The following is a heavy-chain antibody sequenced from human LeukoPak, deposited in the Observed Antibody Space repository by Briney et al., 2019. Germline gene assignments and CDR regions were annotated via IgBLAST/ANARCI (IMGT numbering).Heavy chain of an antibody. D-gene: IGHD1-1*01. CDR2: IYTTGRT. V-gene: IGHV4-61*02. J-gene: IGHJ6*03. CDR1: GGSISSGSYY. CDR3: AREQREQIRYYYYYMDV. Sequence: SETLSLTCTVSGGSISSGSYYWSWIRQPAGKGLEWIGRIYTTGRTNYNPSLKGRVTISLDTSKNQFSLKLSSVTAADTAVYYCAREQREQIRYYYYYMDVWGKGTTVTVSS.